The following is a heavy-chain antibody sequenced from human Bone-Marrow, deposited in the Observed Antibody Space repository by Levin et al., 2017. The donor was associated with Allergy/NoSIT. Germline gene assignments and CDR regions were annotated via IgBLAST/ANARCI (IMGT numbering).Heavy chain of an antibody. CDR2: IKSKTDGGTT. CDR3: TTGVNRGTFGGVIAGNY. Sequence: GESLKISCAASGFTFSNAWMSWVRQAPGKGLEWVGRIKSKTDGGTTDYAAPVKGRFTISRDDSKNTLYLQMNSLKTEDTAVYYCTTGVNRGTFGGVIAGNYWGQGTLVTVSS. V-gene: IGHV3-15*01. J-gene: IGHJ4*02. D-gene: IGHD3-16*02. CDR1: GFTFSNAW.